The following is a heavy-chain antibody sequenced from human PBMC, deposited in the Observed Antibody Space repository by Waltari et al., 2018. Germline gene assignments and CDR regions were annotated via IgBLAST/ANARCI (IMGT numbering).Heavy chain of an antibody. J-gene: IGHJ4*02. Sequence: QVQLQQWGAGLLKPSETLSLTCAVSVGAFSGYYWTRVLQPPGKGLEWIGEINHSGSTNYNPSLKSRVTISVDTSKNQFSLKLSSVTAADTAVYYCARARRLRAAAAAPFDYWGQGTLVTVSS. D-gene: IGHD6-13*01. CDR3: ARARRLRAAAAAPFDY. CDR1: VGAFSGYY. CDR2: INHSGST. V-gene: IGHV4-34*01.